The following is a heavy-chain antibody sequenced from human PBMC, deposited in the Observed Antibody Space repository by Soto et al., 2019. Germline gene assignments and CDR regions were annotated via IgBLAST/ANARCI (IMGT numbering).Heavy chain of an antibody. Sequence: ASVKVSCKASGYTFTGYYMHWVRQAPGQGLEWMGWINPNSGGTNYAQKFQGRVTMTRDTSISTAYMELSRLRSDDTAVYYCARGRDYDYVWGSYRSHPYFDHWGQGTLVTVSS. CDR3: ARGRDYDYVWGSYRSHPYFDH. D-gene: IGHD3-16*02. CDR1: GYTFTGYY. J-gene: IGHJ4*02. CDR2: INPNSGGT. V-gene: IGHV1-2*02.